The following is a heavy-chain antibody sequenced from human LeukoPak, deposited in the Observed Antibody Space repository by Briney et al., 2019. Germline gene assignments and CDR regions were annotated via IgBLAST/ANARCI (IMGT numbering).Heavy chain of an antibody. CDR1: GFNINSYS. Sequence: PGGSLRLSCAASGFNINSYSINWVRQAPGRGLEWVANISPDGSDKFYVDSVKGRSTISRDNAKNSVYLQMNSLTTEDTAVYYCSGRDSSRNPWAYWGQGTLVSVSS. CDR3: SGRDSSRNPWAY. J-gene: IGHJ4*02. D-gene: IGHD2-2*01. CDR2: ISPDGSDK. V-gene: IGHV3-7*01.